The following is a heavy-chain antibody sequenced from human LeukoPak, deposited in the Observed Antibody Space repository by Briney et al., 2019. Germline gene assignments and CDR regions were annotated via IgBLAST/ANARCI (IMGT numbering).Heavy chain of an antibody. CDR3: AREAPRGFYFDY. D-gene: IGHD5-12*01. Sequence: PSETLSLTCTVSGYSISSGYCWGWIRQPPGKGLEWIGSLYHSGSIYYNPSLKSRVTISVDTSKNQFSLKLSSVTAADTAVYYCAREAPRGFYFDYWGQGTQVTVSS. V-gene: IGHV4-38-2*02. CDR1: GYSISSGYC. CDR2: LYHSGSI. J-gene: IGHJ4*02.